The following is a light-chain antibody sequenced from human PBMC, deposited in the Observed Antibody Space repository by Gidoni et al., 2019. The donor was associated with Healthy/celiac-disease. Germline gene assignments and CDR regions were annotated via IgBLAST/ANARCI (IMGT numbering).Light chain of an antibody. Sequence: HSDLPLPASFSRSPGQSITISCTGTSSDGGGYNYVSWYQQHPGKAPKLMIYEVSNRPSGVSNRFSGSKSGNTASLTIPGLQAEDEADYYCSSYTSSSTLGFGGGTKLTVL. V-gene: IGLV2-14*01. CDR2: EVS. CDR3: SSYTSSSTLG. CDR1: SSDGGGYNY. J-gene: IGLJ2*01.